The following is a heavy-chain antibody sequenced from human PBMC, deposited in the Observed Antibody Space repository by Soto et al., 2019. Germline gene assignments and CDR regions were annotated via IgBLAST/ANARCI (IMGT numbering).Heavy chain of an antibody. Sequence: SETLSLTCTVSGGSISSSSYYWGWIRQPPGKGLEWIGSIYYSGSTYYNPSLKSRVTISVDTSKNQFSLKLSSVTAADTAVYYCARHGYCSSTSCYQGWFDPWGQGTLVTVSS. J-gene: IGHJ5*02. CDR1: GGSISSSSYY. CDR3: ARHGYCSSTSCYQGWFDP. D-gene: IGHD2-2*03. CDR2: IYYSGST. V-gene: IGHV4-39*01.